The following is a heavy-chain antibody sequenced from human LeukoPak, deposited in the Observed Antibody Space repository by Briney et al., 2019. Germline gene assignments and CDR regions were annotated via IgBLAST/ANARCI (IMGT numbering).Heavy chain of an antibody. V-gene: IGHV1-8*01. J-gene: IGHJ5*02. CDR3: ARDYGGSSGWFDP. D-gene: IGHD4-23*01. CDR2: MSPNSDNT. CDR1: GYTFTSYD. Sequence: ASVKVSCKAFGYTFTSYDINWVRQAAGQGLEWMGWMSPNSDNTGYAQKFQGRVTLTRATSISTAYRELRSLTSEDTAVYYCARDYGGSSGWFDPWGQGTLVTVSS.